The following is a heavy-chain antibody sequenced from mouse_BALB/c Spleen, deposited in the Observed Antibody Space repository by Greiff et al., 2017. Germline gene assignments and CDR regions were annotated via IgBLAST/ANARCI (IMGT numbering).Heavy chain of an antibody. CDR3: ARKGPAMDY. Sequence: EVQGVESGGGLVQPGGSLRLSCATSGFTFTDYYMSWVRQPPGKALEWLGFIRNKANGYTTEYSASVKGRFTISRDNSQSILYLQMNTLRAEDSATYYCARKGPAMDYWGQGTSVTVSS. V-gene: IGHV7-3*02. J-gene: IGHJ4*01. CDR1: GFTFTDYY. CDR2: IRNKANGYTT.